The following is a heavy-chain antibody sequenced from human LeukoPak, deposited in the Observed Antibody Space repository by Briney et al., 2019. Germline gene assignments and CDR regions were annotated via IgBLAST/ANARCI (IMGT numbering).Heavy chain of an antibody. CDR3: ACDYYDSSGYYGY. V-gene: IGHV3-21*01. Sequence: GGSLRLSCAASGFTFSSYSMNWVRQAPGKGLEWVSSISSSSSSYIYYADSVKGRFTISRDNAKNSLYLQMNSLRAEDTAVYYCACDYYDSSGYYGYWGQGTLVTVSS. CDR2: ISSSSSSYI. D-gene: IGHD3-22*01. CDR1: GFTFSSYS. J-gene: IGHJ4*02.